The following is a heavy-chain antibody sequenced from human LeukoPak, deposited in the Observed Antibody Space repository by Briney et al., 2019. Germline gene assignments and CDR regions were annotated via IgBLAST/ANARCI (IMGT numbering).Heavy chain of an antibody. J-gene: IGHJ4*02. CDR2: ISGSGGST. D-gene: IGHD3-22*01. V-gene: IGHV3-23*01. CDR3: AKWVARGNYYDSSGYPYFDY. CDR1: GFTFSSYA. Sequence: PGGSLRLSCAASGFTFSSYAMSWVRQAPGKGLEWVSAISGSGGSTYYADSVKGRFTISRDKSKNTLYLQMNSLRAEDTAVYYCAKWVARGNYYDSSGYPYFDYWGQGTLVTVSS.